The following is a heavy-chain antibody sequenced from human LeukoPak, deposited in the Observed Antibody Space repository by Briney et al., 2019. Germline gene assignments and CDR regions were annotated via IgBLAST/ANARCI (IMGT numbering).Heavy chain of an antibody. V-gene: IGHV3-66*01. CDR1: GFTVSNNY. J-gene: IGHJ5*02. CDR3: GRDRGKGFDA. Sequence: GGSLRLSCAASGFTVSNNYMSWVRQAPGKGLEWVSAIYGGGDTYYTDSVKGRVTISRDNAKNTLYLQKNSLRAEDTAVYYCGRDRGKGFDAWGQGTLVSVSS. D-gene: IGHD3-10*01. CDR2: IYGGGDT.